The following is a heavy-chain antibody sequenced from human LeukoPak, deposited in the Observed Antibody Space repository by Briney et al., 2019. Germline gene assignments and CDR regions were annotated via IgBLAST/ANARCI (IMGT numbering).Heavy chain of an antibody. D-gene: IGHD3-10*01. CDR3: ATGAGTMVQGVIGY. V-gene: IGHV4-39*01. CDR2: IYYSGST. CDR1: GGSISSSSYY. Sequence: SETLSLTCTVSGGSISSSSYYWGWIRQPPGKGLEWIGSIYYSGSTYYNPSLKSRVTISVDTSKNQFSLKLSSVTAADTAVYYCATGAGTMVQGVIGYWGQGTLVTVSS. J-gene: IGHJ4*02.